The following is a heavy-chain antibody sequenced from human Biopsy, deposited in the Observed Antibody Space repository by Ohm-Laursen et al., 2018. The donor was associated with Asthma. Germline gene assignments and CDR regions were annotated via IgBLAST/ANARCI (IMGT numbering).Heavy chain of an antibody. CDR3: ARFKRGYSYGYAGVFDY. CDR1: GFTFSSYS. CDR2: ISSSSSTI. V-gene: IGHV3-48*02. J-gene: IGHJ4*02. Sequence: GSLRLSCTASGFTFSSYSMNWVRQAPGKGLEWVSYISSSSSTIYYADSVKGRFTISRDNAKNSLYLQMNSLRDEDTAVYYCARFKRGYSYGYAGVFDYWGQGTLVTVPS. D-gene: IGHD5-18*01.